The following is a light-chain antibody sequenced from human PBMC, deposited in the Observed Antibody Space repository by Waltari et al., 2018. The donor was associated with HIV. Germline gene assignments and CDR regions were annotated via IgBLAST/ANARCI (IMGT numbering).Light chain of an antibody. V-gene: IGLV2-14*01. CDR1: SSDVGGYNY. J-gene: IGLJ3*02. Sequence: QSALTQPASVSGSPGQSITISCTGTSSDVGGYNYVSWYQQHPGKAPTLIIYEVSNRPSGLSHRCAGSKAGNTASLTISGLQAEDEADYYCSSYTSSSTLRVFGGGTKLTVL. CDR2: EVS. CDR3: SSYTSSSTLRV.